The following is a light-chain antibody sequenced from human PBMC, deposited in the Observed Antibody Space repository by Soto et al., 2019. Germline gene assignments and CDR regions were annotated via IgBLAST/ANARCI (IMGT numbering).Light chain of an antibody. CDR2: HAS. V-gene: IGKV1-39*01. J-gene: IGKJ4*01. CDR1: RSINKY. CDR3: QQSYTSPPVT. Sequence: DIQMTQSPSSLSASVGDRVTIACRASRSINKYLNWYQQKPGEAPQLLIYHASNLQSGVPTRFSGSGSETDFTLTISSLQPEDFATYYCQQSYTSPPVTFGGGTKVEIK.